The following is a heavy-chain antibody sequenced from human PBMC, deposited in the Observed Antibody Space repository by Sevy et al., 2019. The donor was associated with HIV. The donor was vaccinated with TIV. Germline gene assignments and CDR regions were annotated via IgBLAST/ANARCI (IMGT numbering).Heavy chain of an antibody. CDR1: GFSFKNVW. V-gene: IGHV3-15*01. D-gene: IGHD1-26*01. CDR3: ATVLGAGAAGAFEI. J-gene: IGHJ3*02. CDR2: AKRKSDGGSI. Sequence: AGSLRLSCAGSGFSFKNVWMTWVHQTPGKELEWVGHAKRKSDGGSIDYGSPVNGRFTISRDDSKDMLYLQMSSLKTEDTGVYYCATVLGAGAAGAFEIWGQGTMVTVSS.